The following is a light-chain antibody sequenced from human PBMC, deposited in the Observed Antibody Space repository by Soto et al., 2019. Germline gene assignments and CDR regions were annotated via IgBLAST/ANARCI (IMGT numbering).Light chain of an antibody. CDR1: SSNIGSNY. CDR3: AAWDDSLSNV. V-gene: IGLV1-47*02. Sequence: QSVLTQPPSASGTPGQRVTISCSGSSSNIGSNYVYWYQQLPGTAPKLLIYSNNQRPSGVHDRFSGSKSGTSASLAISGLRSEDEADYYCAAWDDSLSNVFGTGTKLTVL. J-gene: IGLJ1*01. CDR2: SNN.